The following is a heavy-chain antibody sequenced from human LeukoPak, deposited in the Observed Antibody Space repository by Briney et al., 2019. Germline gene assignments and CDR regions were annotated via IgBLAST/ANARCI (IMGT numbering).Heavy chain of an antibody. J-gene: IGHJ4*02. CDR1: GFTFSSYG. CDR2: ISSSSSYI. D-gene: IGHD3-22*01. CDR3: ARDRYYDSSGYQIFDY. Sequence: PGGSLRLSCAASGFTFSSYGMHWVRQAPGKGLEWVSSISSSSSYIYYADSVKGRFTISRDNAKNSLYLQMNSLRAEDTAVYYCARDRYYDSSGYQIFDYWGQGTLVTVSS. V-gene: IGHV3-21*01.